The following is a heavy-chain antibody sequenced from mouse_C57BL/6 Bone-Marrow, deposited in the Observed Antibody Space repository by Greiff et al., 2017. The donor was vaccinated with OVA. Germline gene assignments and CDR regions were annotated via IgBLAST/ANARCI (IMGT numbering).Heavy chain of an antibody. Sequence: EVMLVESGPELVKPGASVKISCKASGYTFTDYYMNWVKQSHGKSLEWIGDINPNNGGTSYNQKFKGKATLTVDKSSSTAYMELRSLTSEDSAVYYCASLYGNYWYFDVWGTGTTVTVSS. D-gene: IGHD2-1*01. V-gene: IGHV1-26*01. CDR2: INPNNGGT. CDR3: ASLYGNYWYFDV. CDR1: GYTFTDYY. J-gene: IGHJ1*03.